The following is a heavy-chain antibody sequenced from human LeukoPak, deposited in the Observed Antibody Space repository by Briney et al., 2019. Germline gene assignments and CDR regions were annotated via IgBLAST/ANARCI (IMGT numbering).Heavy chain of an antibody. CDR1: GFTFSSYA. CDR3: ARDRGSDSGSYPNWFDP. V-gene: IGHV3-30-3*01. CDR2: ISYDGGNK. D-gene: IGHD1-26*01. J-gene: IGHJ5*02. Sequence: GGSLRLSCAASGFTFSSYAMHWVRQAPGKGLEWVAVISYDGGNKYYADSVKGRFTISRDNSKNTLYLQMNSLRAEDTAVYYCARDRGSDSGSYPNWFDPWGQGTLVTVPS.